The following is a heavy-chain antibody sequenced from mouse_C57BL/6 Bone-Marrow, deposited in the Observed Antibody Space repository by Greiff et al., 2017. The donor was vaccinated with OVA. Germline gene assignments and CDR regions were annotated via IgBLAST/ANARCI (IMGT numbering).Heavy chain of an antibody. CDR3: ARERVPNY. J-gene: IGHJ2*01. D-gene: IGHD2-14*01. CDR1: GFTFSSYA. V-gene: IGHV5-4*01. CDR2: ISDGGSYT. Sequence: EVKLVESGGGLVKPGGSLKPPCAAPGFTFSSYAMSWVRQTPEKRLEWVATISDGGSYTYYPDNVKGRFTISRDNAKNNLYLQMSHLKSEDTAMYYCARERVPNYWGQGTTLTVSS.